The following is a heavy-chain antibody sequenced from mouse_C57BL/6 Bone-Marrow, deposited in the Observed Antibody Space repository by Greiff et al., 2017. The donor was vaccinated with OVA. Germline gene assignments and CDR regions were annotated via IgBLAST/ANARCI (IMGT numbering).Heavy chain of an antibody. V-gene: IGHV5-6*01. CDR2: ISSGGSYT. Sequence: EVKLVESGGDLVKPGGSLKLSCAASGFTFSSYGMSWVRQTPDKRLEWVATISSGGSYTYYPDSVKGRFTISRDNAKNTLYLQMSSLKSEDTAMYYCARHGVRRYYFDYWGQGTTLTVSS. CDR3: ARHGVRRYYFDY. J-gene: IGHJ2*01. CDR1: GFTFSSYG.